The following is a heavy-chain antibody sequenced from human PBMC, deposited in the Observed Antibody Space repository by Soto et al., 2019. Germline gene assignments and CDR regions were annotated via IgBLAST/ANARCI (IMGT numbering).Heavy chain of an antibody. V-gene: IGHV3-30*18. J-gene: IGHJ4*02. CDR1: GFAFTTYG. CDR2: ISYDGVTR. D-gene: IGHD2-15*01. CDR3: AKDFGRLLAATPDS. Sequence: QVQLVESGGGVVQPGRSLRLSCAASGFAFTTYGMHWVRQAPGKGLEWLAFISYDGVTRYNSASVRGRFTISRDASKNTLYLLMDSLRPEDTAVYYCAKDFGRLLAATPDSWGQGTLVTVSS.